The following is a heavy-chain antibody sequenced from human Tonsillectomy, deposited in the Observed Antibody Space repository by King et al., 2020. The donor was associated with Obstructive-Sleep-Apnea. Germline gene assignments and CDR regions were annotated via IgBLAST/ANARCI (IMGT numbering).Heavy chain of an antibody. J-gene: IGHJ4*02. CDR1: AFTFTTGD. CDR2: MSSDGTNK. CDR3: ARALVTGIYRGYFDY. D-gene: IGHD2-21*02. V-gene: IGHV3-30-3*01. Sequence: VQLVESGGGVVQPGGSLTLSCAASAFTFTTGDMHWVRQAPGKGLEWVAMMSSDGTNKYYAESVKGRFTISRDNSKNTLFLQMNSLTTEDTAVYYCARALVTGIYRGYFDYWGQGALVTVSS.